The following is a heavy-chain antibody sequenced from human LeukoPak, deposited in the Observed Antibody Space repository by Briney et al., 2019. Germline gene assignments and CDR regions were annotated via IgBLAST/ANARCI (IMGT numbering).Heavy chain of an antibody. CDR1: GFTVSSNY. D-gene: IGHD6-19*01. V-gene: IGHV3-53*01. Sequence: GGALGLSCAASGFTVSSNYMSWVRQAPGKGLEWVSVIYSGGNTYYADSVKGRFTISRDNSKNTLYLQMNSLRAEDTAVYYCARDVVAVAGADYWGQGTLVTVSS. CDR3: ARDVVAVAGADY. J-gene: IGHJ4*02. CDR2: IYSGGNT.